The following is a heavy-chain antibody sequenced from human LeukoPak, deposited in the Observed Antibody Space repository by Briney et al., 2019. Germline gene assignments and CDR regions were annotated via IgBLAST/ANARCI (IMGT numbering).Heavy chain of an antibody. CDR1: GGSISSSIYY. J-gene: IGHJ4*02. V-gene: IGHV4-39*01. CDR3: ARRLGGSGSYYY. CDR2: IYYSGST. D-gene: IGHD3-10*01. Sequence: SETLSLTCSVSGGSISSSIYYWGWIRQPPGKGLEWIGSIYYSGSTYHNPSLKSRVTISVDTSKNQFSLKLRSVTAADTAVYYCARRLGGSGSYYYWGQGTLVTVSS.